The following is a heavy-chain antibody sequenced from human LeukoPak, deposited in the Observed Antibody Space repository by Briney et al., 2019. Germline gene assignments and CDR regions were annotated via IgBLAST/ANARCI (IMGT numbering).Heavy chain of an antibody. D-gene: IGHD3-22*01. CDR3: AREYYYDSSGPDY. V-gene: IGHV3-64D*06. J-gene: IGHJ4*02. Sequence: PGGSLRLSCSASGFTFSSFAMHWVRQAPGKGLEYVSAISRNGGSTYYADSVKGRFTISRDNSKNTLYLQMSSLRAEDTAVYYCAREYYYDSSGPDYWGQGTLVTVSS. CDR2: ISRNGGST. CDR1: GFTFSSFA.